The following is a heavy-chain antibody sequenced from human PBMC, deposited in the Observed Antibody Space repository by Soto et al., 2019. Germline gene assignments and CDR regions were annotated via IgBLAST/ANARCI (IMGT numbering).Heavy chain of an antibody. V-gene: IGHV1-69*13. CDR1: GGTFSSYA. CDR2: IIPIFGTA. J-gene: IGHJ1*01. CDR3: ARLGDYYDSSGYYYPQDFQH. D-gene: IGHD3-22*01. Sequence: SVKVSCKASGGTFSSYAISWVRQAPGQGLEWMGGIIPIFGTANYAQKFQGRVTITADESTSTAYMELSSLRSEDTAVYYCARLGDYYDSSGYYYPQDFQHWGQGTLVTVSS.